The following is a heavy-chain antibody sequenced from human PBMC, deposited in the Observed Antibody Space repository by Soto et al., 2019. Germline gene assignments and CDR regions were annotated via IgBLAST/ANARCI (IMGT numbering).Heavy chain of an antibody. D-gene: IGHD4-17*01. CDR3: AGGDYVGYYYYGMDV. J-gene: IGHJ6*02. CDR1: GYSISSGYY. V-gene: IGHV4-38-2*01. Sequence: SETLSLTCAVSGYSISSGYYWGWIRQPPGKGLEWIGSIYHSGSTYYNPSLKSRVTISVDTSKNQFSLKLSSVTAADTAVYYCAGGDYVGYYYYGMDVCGQGTTVTVSS. CDR2: IYHSGST.